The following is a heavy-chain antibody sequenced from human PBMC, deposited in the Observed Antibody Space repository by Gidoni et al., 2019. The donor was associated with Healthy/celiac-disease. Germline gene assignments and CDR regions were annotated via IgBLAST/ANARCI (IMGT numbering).Heavy chain of an antibody. J-gene: IGHJ6*03. V-gene: IGHV3-30*03. CDR3: ARGDIVVVAYYYMDV. Sequence: QVQLVESGGGVVQPGRSLRLSCAASGFTFSSYGMHWVRQAPGKGLEWVAVISYDGSNKYYADSVKGRFTISRDNSKNTLYLQMNSLRAEDTAVYYCARGDIVVVAYYYMDVWGKGTTVTVSS. CDR2: ISYDGSNK. CDR1: GFTFSSYG. D-gene: IGHD2-15*01.